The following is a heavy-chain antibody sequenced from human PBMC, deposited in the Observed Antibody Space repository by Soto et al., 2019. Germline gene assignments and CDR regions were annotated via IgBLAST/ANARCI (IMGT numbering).Heavy chain of an antibody. J-gene: IGHJ4*02. CDR3: ANLPLYGSGFDC. CDR2: ISWNGASI. D-gene: IGHD3-10*01. V-gene: IGHV3-9*01. Sequence: EVQLVESGGGLVQPGRSLRLSCAASGFTFDVYAIHWVRQAPGRGLEWVAGISWNGASIGYADSVKGRFTISRDNAKNSLHLQMNSLRSEDTALYYCANLPLYGSGFDCWGQGTLVTVSS. CDR1: GFTFDVYA.